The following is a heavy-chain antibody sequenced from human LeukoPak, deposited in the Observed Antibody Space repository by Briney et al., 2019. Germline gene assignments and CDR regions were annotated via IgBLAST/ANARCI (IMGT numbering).Heavy chain of an antibody. CDR2: ISSGSRTI. CDR3: ARALTAYCLDD. V-gene: IGHV3-48*01. CDR1: GFTFSRDS. J-gene: IGHJ4*02. D-gene: IGHD2-21*01. Sequence: GGSLRLSCAASGFTFSRDSMDWVRPAPGEGRGWGSCISSGSRTIYYADSVKGRFTISRDNAKNSLFLQVNSLRAEDTAVYYCARALTAYCLDDWDQGPLATVSS.